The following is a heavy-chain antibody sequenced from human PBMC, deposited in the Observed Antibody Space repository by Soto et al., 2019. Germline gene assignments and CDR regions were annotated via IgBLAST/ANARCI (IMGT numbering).Heavy chain of an antibody. Sequence: EVQLVETGGGLIQPGGSLRLSCAASGFTVSSNYMSWVRQAPGKGLEWVSVIYSGGSTYYADSVKGRFTISRDNSKNTLDLQMNSLRAEDTAVYYCAREGSSGWYGDAFDIWGQGTMVTVSS. V-gene: IGHV3-53*02. CDR1: GFTVSSNY. CDR3: AREGSSGWYGDAFDI. D-gene: IGHD6-19*01. J-gene: IGHJ3*02. CDR2: IYSGGST.